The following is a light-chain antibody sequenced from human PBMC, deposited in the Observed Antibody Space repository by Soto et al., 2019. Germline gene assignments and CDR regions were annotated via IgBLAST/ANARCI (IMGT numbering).Light chain of an antibody. CDR3: SSYTSSRGV. CDR1: SSDVGGYNY. J-gene: IGLJ2*01. CDR2: DVS. V-gene: IGLV2-14*01. Sequence: QSALTQPASVSGSTGQSITISCTGTSSDVGGYNYVSWYQQHPGKAPKLMIYDVSNRPSGVSNRFSGSKSGNTASLTISGLQAEYEADYYCSSYTSSRGVFGGGTKLTVL.